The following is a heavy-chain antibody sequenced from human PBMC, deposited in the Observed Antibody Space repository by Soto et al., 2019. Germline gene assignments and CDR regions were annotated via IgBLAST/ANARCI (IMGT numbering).Heavy chain of an antibody. J-gene: IGHJ4*02. CDR2: IIPILGIA. CDR3: ARAPIPYCSSWYVY. V-gene: IGHV1-69*02. D-gene: IGHD6-13*01. Sequence: QVQLVLSGAEVKKPGSSVKVSCKASGGTFSSYTISWVRQAPGQGLEWMGRIIPILGIANYAQKFQGRVTITADKSTSTAYMELSSLRSEDTAVYYCARAPIPYCSSWYVYWGQGTLVTVSS. CDR1: GGTFSSYT.